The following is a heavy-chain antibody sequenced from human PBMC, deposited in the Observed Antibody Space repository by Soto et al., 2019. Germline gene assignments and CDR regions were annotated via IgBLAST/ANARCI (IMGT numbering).Heavy chain of an antibody. CDR2: INPNSGGT. V-gene: IGHV1-2*04. CDR1: GYTFTGYY. Sequence: ASVRVSCKAAGYTFTGYYMHWVRQAPGQGLEWMGWINPNSGGTNYAQKFQGWVTMTRDTSISTAYMELSRLRSDDTAVYYCARVRSYGSGSNDAFDIWRQGPMVTVS. D-gene: IGHD3-10*01. J-gene: IGHJ3*02. CDR3: ARVRSYGSGSNDAFDI.